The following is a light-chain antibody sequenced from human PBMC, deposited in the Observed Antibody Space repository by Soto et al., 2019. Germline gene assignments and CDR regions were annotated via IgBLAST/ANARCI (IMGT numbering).Light chain of an antibody. CDR1: SSNIGNNY. V-gene: IGLV1-51*01. CDR3: GSWDRSLSAVV. CDR2: DNN. Sequence: QSVLTQPPSVSAAPRQKVTISCSGSSSNIGNNYVSWYQQLPGTAPKPLIYDNNKRPSGIPDRFSGSKSGTTATLGITGLQTGDEAVYYCGSWDRSLSAVVFGGGTKLTVL. J-gene: IGLJ2*01.